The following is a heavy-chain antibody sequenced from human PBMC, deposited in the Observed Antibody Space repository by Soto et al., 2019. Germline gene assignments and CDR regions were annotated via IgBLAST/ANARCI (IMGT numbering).Heavy chain of an antibody. CDR1: GFTFSDYY. CDR2: ISSSGSTI. Sequence: GGSLRLSCAASGFTFSDYYMSWIRQAPGKGLEWVSYISSSGSTIYYADSVKGRFTISRDNAKNSLYLQMNSLRAEDTAVYYCARDLKFGEYSGYDRLDYWGQGTLVTVSS. CDR3: ARDLKFGEYSGYDRLDY. J-gene: IGHJ4*02. D-gene: IGHD5-12*01. V-gene: IGHV3-11*01.